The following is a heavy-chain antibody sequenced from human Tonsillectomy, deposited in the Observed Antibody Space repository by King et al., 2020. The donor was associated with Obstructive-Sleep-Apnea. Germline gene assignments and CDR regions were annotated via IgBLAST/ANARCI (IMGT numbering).Heavy chain of an antibody. D-gene: IGHD6-13*01. Sequence: VQLVDSGGGWVQPGGSLRLSCAASGFTFSSYWMTWVRQAPGKGLEWVANIKQDGSEKYYVDSVKGRFTISRDNAKNSLYLQMNSLRVEDTAVYYCARDHWIAAAGMVYYYGMDAWGQGTTVTVSS. CDR2: IKQDGSEK. CDR3: ARDHWIAAAGMVYYYGMDA. J-gene: IGHJ6*02. CDR1: GFTFSSYW. V-gene: IGHV3-7*03.